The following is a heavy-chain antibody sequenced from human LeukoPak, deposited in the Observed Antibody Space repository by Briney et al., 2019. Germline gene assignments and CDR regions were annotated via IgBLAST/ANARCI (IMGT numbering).Heavy chain of an antibody. V-gene: IGHV4-39*01. CDR1: GGSISSGGYY. D-gene: IGHD4-17*01. CDR2: IYYNGST. Sequence: PSETLSLTCTVSGGSISSGGYYWSWIRQPPGKGLEWIGSIYYNGSTYYNPSLKSRVTISVDTSKNQFSLKLSSVTAADTAVYYCARGGDYGEGGFDYWGQGTLVNVSS. CDR3: ARGGDYGEGGFDY. J-gene: IGHJ4*02.